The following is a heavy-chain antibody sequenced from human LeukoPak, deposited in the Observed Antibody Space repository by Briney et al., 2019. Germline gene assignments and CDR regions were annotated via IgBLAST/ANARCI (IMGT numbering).Heavy chain of an antibody. CDR1: GGSISSNIYY. V-gene: IGHV4-39*01. D-gene: IGHD6-19*01. CDR3: ARYPKSYSSGWTALDI. Sequence: SETLSLTCTVSGGSISSNIYYWAWIRQPPGKGLEWIGSIFYTGNTYYNPSLQSRVTVSVDTSKNQFSLKLSSVTAADTAVYYCARYPKSYSSGWTALDIWGQGTMVTVSS. CDR2: IFYTGNT. J-gene: IGHJ3*02.